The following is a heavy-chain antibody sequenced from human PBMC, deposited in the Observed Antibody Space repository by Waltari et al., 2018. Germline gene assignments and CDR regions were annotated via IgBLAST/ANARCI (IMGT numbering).Heavy chain of an antibody. D-gene: IGHD6-13*01. CDR2: INHSGSN. CDR1: GGSFSGYS. V-gene: IGHV4-34*01. CDR3: ARGGIAAAGLGFDY. Sequence: QVQLQQWGAGLLKPSETLSLTCAVYGGSFSGYSWSWIRQPPGKGLAWTGEINHSGSNNYNPSLKSRVTISVDTSKNQFSLKLSSVTAADTAVYYCARGGIAAAGLGFDYWGQGTLVTVSS. J-gene: IGHJ4*02.